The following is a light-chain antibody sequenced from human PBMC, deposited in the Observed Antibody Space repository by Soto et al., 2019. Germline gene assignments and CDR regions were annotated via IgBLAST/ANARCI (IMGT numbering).Light chain of an antibody. V-gene: IGKV3-20*01. Sequence: EIVLTQSPGTLSLSPGERATLSCRASQTVSSSYLAWYQQKPGQAPRLLIYGASSRATGIPDRFSGSGSGTDFTLTISRLEPEDFAVYYCQQYASSLLTFGGGTKVEIX. J-gene: IGKJ4*01. CDR3: QQYASSLLT. CDR2: GAS. CDR1: QTVSSSY.